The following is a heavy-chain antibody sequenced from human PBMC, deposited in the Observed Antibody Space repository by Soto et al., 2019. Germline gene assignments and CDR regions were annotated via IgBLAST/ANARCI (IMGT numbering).Heavy chain of an antibody. D-gene: IGHD6-13*01. Sequence: QVQLVESGGGLVKPGGSLRLSCAASGFTFSDYYMSWIRQAPGKGLEWVSYISSSSSYTNYADSVKDRFTISRDNAKNSLYLQMNSLRAEDTAVYYCARTIAAAGGRRYFDLWGRGTPVTVSS. V-gene: IGHV3-11*05. CDR3: ARTIAAAGGRRYFDL. J-gene: IGHJ2*01. CDR2: ISSSSSYT. CDR1: GFTFSDYY.